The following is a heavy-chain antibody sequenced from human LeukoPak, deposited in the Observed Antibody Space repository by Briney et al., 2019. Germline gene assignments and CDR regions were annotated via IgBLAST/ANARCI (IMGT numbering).Heavy chain of an antibody. Sequence: SETLSLTCTVSGGSISSYYWSWIRQPPGKGLEWIGYIYHSGSTNYNPSLKSRVTISVDTSKNQFSLKLSSVTAADTAVYYCARRSPVWPDGGVGFFDYWGQGTLVTVSS. J-gene: IGHJ4*02. CDR1: GGSISSYY. CDR3: ARRSPVWPDGGVGFFDY. CDR2: IYHSGST. V-gene: IGHV4-59*01. D-gene: IGHD4-23*01.